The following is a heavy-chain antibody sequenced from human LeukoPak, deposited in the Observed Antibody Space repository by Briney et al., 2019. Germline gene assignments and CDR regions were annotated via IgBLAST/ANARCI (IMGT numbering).Heavy chain of an antibody. CDR2: IYHSGST. CDR1: GYSISSGYY. Sequence: SETLSLTCTVSGYSISSGYYWGWIRQPPGKGLEWIGSIYHSGSTYYNPSLKSRVTISVDTSKNQFSLKLSSVTAADTAVYYCASQNYGSGSYYSGGEAFDIWGQGTMVTVSS. V-gene: IGHV4-38-2*02. D-gene: IGHD3-10*01. J-gene: IGHJ3*02. CDR3: ASQNYGSGSYYSGGEAFDI.